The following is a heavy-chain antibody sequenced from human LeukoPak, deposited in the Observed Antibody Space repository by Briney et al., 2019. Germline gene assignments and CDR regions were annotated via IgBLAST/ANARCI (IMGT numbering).Heavy chain of an antibody. CDR1: GFTFSSYW. D-gene: IGHD1-1*01. J-gene: IGHJ3*02. CDR2: INSDGSST. Sequence: PGGSLRLSCAASGFTFSSYWMHWDRQAPGKGLVWVSRINSDGSSTSYADSVKGRFTISRDNAKNTLYLQMNSLRAEDTAVYYCARMQLDHDAFDIWGQGTMVTVSS. V-gene: IGHV3-74*01. CDR3: ARMQLDHDAFDI.